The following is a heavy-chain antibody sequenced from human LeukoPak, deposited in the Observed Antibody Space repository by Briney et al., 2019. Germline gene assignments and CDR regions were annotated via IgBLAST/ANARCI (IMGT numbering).Heavy chain of an antibody. CDR1: GFTFSDYY. J-gene: IGHJ5*02. Sequence: GGSLRLSCAASGFTFSDYYMSWIRQAPGKGLEWVSYISSSGSTIYYADSVRGRFTISRDNTKSSLFLQMNSLRAEDTAIYYCARDVGTSSNWYDPWGQGTLVTVSS. V-gene: IGHV3-11*04. CDR2: ISSSGSTI. D-gene: IGHD6-6*01. CDR3: ARDVGTSSNWYDP.